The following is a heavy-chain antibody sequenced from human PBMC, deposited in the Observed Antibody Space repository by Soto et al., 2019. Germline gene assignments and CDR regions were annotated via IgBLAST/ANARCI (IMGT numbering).Heavy chain of an antibody. D-gene: IGHD2-2*01. Sequence: ASVKVSCKASGYTFTTYGISWVRQAPGQGLEWMGWISAYNGNTNYAQKLQGRVTMTTDTSTSTAYMELRSLRSDDTAVYYCAASSYYYYYYMDVWGKGTTVTVS. J-gene: IGHJ6*03. V-gene: IGHV1-18*01. CDR3: AASSYYYYYYMDV. CDR2: ISAYNGNT. CDR1: GYTFTTYG.